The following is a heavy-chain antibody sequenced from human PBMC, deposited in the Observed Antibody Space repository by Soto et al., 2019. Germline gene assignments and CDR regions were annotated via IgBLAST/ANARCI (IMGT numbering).Heavy chain of an antibody. V-gene: IGHV4-59*12. J-gene: IGHJ4*02. D-gene: IGHD2-8*02. CDR3: ARDKITGLFDY. Sequence: PSETLSLTCSVSGGSFSSYYWSWIRQPPGKGLEWIGYIFYSGSTNYNPSLKSRVTISVDTSKNQFSLKLTSVTAADTAVYYCARDKITGLFDYWGQGTLVTVSS. CDR2: IFYSGST. CDR1: GGSFSSYY.